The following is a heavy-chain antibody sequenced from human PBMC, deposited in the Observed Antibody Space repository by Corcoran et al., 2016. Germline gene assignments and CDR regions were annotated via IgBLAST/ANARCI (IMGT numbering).Heavy chain of an antibody. CDR3: AKEDLGYCRSTTCYPYFDD. CDR1: GFTFSDHG. J-gene: IGHJ4*02. V-gene: IGHV3-30*18. D-gene: IGHD2-2*01. CDR2: ISFDGNNQ. Sequence: QVQLVESGGGVVQPGRSLRLSCAASGFTFSDHGIHWVRQAPGKGLDWVAVISFDGNNQYYAESVKGRFTISRDNSKNTLYLQKNSLRVEDKAVYFCAKEDLGYCRSTTCYPYFDDWGQGTLVTVSA.